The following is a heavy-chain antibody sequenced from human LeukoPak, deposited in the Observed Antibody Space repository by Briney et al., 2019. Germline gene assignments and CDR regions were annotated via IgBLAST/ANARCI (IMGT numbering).Heavy chain of an antibody. CDR2: ISYDGSNK. Sequence: GGSLRLSCAASGFTFSSYAMHWVRQAPCKGLEWVAVISYDGSNKYYADSVKGRFTISRDNSKNTLYLQMNSLRAEDTAVYYCARDHERQTSPDGFDYWGQGTLVTVSS. CDR3: ARDHERQTSPDGFDY. CDR1: GFTFSSYA. V-gene: IGHV3-30-3*01. J-gene: IGHJ4*02. D-gene: IGHD1-1*01.